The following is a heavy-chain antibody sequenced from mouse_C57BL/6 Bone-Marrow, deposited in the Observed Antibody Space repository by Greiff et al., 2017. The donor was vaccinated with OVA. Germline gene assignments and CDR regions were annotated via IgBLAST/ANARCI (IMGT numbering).Heavy chain of an antibody. V-gene: IGHV5-17*01. J-gene: IGHJ4*01. CDR2: ISSGSSTI. CDR1: GFTFSDYG. Sequence: EVKVEESGGGLVKPGGSLKLSCAASGFTFSDYGMHWVRQAPEKGLEWVAYISSGSSTIYYADTVKGRFTISRDNAKNTLFLQMTSLRSEDTAMYYCARQDGYYYYYAMDYWGQGTSVTVSS. D-gene: IGHD2-3*01. CDR3: ARQDGYYYYYAMDY.